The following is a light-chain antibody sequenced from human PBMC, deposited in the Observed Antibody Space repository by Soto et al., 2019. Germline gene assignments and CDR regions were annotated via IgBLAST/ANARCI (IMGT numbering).Light chain of an antibody. CDR1: SSNIGSSD. V-gene: IGLV1-47*01. Sequence: QSVLTQPPSVSGTPGQRVSISCSGSSSNIGSSDVYWYQQLPGTAPKLFIYENNRRPSGVPDRFSGSKSGTSASLAISGLQSEDAADYYSSTWDDSLSGPVFGGGTKVTVL. CDR2: ENN. CDR3: STWDDSLSGPV. J-gene: IGLJ2*01.